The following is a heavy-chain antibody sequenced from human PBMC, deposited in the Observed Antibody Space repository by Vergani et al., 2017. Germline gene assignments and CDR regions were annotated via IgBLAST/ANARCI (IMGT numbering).Heavy chain of an antibody. CDR2: ISSSGSTI. D-gene: IGHD3-10*01. CDR3: ARWKYRYDSRNYNYYGVDV. CDR1: GFTFSSYE. J-gene: IGHJ6*02. V-gene: IGHV3-48*03. Sequence: EVQLVESGGGLVQPGGSLRLSCAASGFTFSSYEMNWVRQAPGKGLEWVSYISSSGSTIDYADSVKGRFTISRDNAKNTLYLQMNSLRADDTAVYYCARWKYRYDSRNYNYYGVDVWGQGTPVTVSS.